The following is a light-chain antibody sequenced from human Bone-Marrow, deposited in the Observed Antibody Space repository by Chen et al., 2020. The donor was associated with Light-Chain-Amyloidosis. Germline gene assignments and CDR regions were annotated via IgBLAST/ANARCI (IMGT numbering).Light chain of an antibody. CDR2: EGT. J-gene: IGKJ5*01. CDR1: QSLLYSDGRIC. Sequence: VMTQTPLSLSVTPGQPASISCKSSQSLLYSDGRICFYWYLLKSGQSPQLLIYEGTNRFTGVPDRVNGSASGTEFTLTISRVEAEDVGVYYCKQSIQLPITFGQGTRLEI. CDR3: KQSIQLPIT. V-gene: IGKV2D-29*02.